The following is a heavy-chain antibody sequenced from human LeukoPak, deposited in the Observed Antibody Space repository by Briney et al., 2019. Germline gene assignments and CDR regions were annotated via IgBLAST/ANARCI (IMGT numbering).Heavy chain of an antibody. D-gene: IGHD6-13*01. J-gene: IGHJ6*02. V-gene: IGHV6-1*01. CDR2: TYYRSKWYN. CDR3: AREVAAAGAGHYYYYGMDV. Sequence: SQTLSLTCATSGDSVSSNSAAWNWIRQSPSRGLEWLGRTYYRSKWYNDYAVSVKSRITINPDTSKNQFSLQLNSVTPEDTAVYYCAREVAAAGAGHYYYYGMDVWGQGTTVTVSS. CDR1: GDSVSSNSAA.